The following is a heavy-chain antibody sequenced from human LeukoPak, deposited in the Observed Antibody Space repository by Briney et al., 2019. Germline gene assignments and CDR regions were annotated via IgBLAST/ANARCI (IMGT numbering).Heavy chain of an antibody. CDR2: IYTSGST. D-gene: IGHD1-26*01. CDR1: GGSISSYY. CDR3: SGGATRLFDY. Sequence: SETLSLTCTVSGGSISSYYWSWIRQPAGKGQEWIGRIYTSGSTNYNPSLKSRVTMSVDTSKNQFSLKLSSVTAADTAVYYCSGGATRLFDYWGQGTLVTVSS. J-gene: IGHJ4*02. V-gene: IGHV4-4*07.